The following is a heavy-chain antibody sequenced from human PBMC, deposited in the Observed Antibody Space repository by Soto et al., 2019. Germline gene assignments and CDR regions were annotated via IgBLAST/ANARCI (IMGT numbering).Heavy chain of an antibody. CDR2: IYYSGST. Sequence: SETLSLTCTVSGGSISSGGYYWSWIRQHPGKGLEWIGYIYYSGSTYYNPSLKSRVTISVDTSKNQFSLKLSPVTAADTAVYYCARDHLRFLEWSGYYYYYGMDVWGQGTTVTVSS. V-gene: IGHV4-31*03. D-gene: IGHD3-3*01. CDR3: ARDHLRFLEWSGYYYYYGMDV. CDR1: GGSISSGGYY. J-gene: IGHJ6*02.